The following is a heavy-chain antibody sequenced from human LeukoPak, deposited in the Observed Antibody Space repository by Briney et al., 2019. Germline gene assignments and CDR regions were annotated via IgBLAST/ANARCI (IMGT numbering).Heavy chain of an antibody. V-gene: IGHV4-59*01. CDR1: GGSISSYY. Sequence: PSETLSLTCTVSGGSISSYYWSWIRQPPGKGLEWIGYIYYSGSTNYNPSLKSRVTISVDTSKNQFSLKLSSVTAADTAVYYCARDAGGAWFDPWGQGTLVTVSS. CDR2: IYYSGST. J-gene: IGHJ5*02. CDR3: ARDAGGAWFDP. D-gene: IGHD3-16*01.